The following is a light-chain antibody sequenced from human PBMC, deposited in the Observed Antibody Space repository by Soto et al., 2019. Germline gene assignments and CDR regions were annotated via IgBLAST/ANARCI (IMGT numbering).Light chain of an antibody. Sequence: DIVKTQSPDSLAVSLGERATINCKSSQSVLYNSNSKNYLAWYQQKVGQPPKLLIYWASTRESGVPDRFSGSGSGTDFTLTISSLQPDDFATYYCQQYNSYSGTFGPGTKVDIK. CDR1: QSVLYNSNSKNY. J-gene: IGKJ3*01. CDR3: QQYNSYSGT. CDR2: WAS. V-gene: IGKV4-1*01.